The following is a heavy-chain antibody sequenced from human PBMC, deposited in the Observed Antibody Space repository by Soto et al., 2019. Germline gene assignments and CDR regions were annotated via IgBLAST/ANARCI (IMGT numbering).Heavy chain of an antibody. Sequence: ASVKVSCKASGYTFTSYAMHWVRQAPGQRLEWMGWINAGNGNTKYSQKFQGRVTITRDTSASTAYMELSSLRSEDTAVYYCARVRRDGSIPRYFDYWGQGTLVTVSS. D-gene: IGHD2-2*02. CDR1: GYTFTSYA. V-gene: IGHV1-3*01. CDR2: INAGNGNT. J-gene: IGHJ4*02. CDR3: ARVRRDGSIPRYFDY.